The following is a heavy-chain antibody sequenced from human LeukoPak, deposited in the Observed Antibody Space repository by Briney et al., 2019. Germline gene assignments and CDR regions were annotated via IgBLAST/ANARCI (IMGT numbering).Heavy chain of an antibody. CDR3: TLFNH. D-gene: IGHD3-3*01. Sequence: ASVKVSCKASGYTFTSYYIHWVRQAPGQGLEWMGIINPRSSSTTYAQKFQGRVTMTRDTSTSTAYMELTRLRSDDTAVYYCTLFNHWGQGTLVTVSS. V-gene: IGHV1-46*01. CDR2: INPRSSST. CDR1: GYTFTSYY. J-gene: IGHJ4*02.